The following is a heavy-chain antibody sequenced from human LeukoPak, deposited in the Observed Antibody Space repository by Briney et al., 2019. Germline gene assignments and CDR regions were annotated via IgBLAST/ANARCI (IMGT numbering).Heavy chain of an antibody. Sequence: GASVKVSCKTSVYTFTNFGIGWVRQAPGQGLEWMGWISGYNDNPNYAQNLHGRVTMTTDTSTSTAYMELRSLRSDDTAVYYCARDDSVAWGQGTLVTVSS. CDR2: ISGYNDNP. V-gene: IGHV1-18*01. CDR1: VYTFTNFG. D-gene: IGHD3-16*01. J-gene: IGHJ5*02. CDR3: ARDDSVA.